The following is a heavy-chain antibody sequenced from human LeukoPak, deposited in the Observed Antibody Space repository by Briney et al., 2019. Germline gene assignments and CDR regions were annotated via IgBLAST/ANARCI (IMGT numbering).Heavy chain of an antibody. V-gene: IGHV4-39*07. D-gene: IGHD1-20*01. CDR2: IYYSVST. CDR3: ARDSYNWNVDAFDP. CDR1: GFTFSSYA. Sequence: PGGSLRLSCAASGFTFSSYAMSWVRQAPGKGLEWIGSIYYSVSTYDNPSLKSRVTISVDTSKNQFSLKLSSVTAADTAVYYCARDSYNWNVDAFDPWGQGTLVTVSS. J-gene: IGHJ5*02.